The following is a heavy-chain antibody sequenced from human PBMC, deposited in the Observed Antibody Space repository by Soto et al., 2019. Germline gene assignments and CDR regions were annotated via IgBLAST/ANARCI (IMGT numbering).Heavy chain of an antibody. J-gene: IGHJ6*02. CDR2: ISAYNGNT. CDR3: ARDSVGAARAVDYYYGMDV. V-gene: IGHV1-18*01. D-gene: IGHD6-6*01. Sequence: QVQLVQSGAEVKKPGASVKVSCKASGYTFTSYGISWVRQAPGQGLEWMGWISAYNGNTNYAQKLQGRVTMNTDTATSTAYMEMSGRRSDDTAVNYCARDSVGAARAVDYYYGMDVWGQGTTVTVS. CDR1: GYTFTSYG.